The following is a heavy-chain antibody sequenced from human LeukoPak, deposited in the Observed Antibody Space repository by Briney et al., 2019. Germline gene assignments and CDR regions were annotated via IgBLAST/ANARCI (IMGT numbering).Heavy chain of an antibody. J-gene: IGHJ6*02. CDR1: GGTISSNSAV. V-gene: IGHV6-1*01. CDR2: TYYRSKWFN. Sequence: SQTLSLTCAISGGTISSNSAVWYWFRQSPSRGLEWLGRTYYRSKWFNDYAVSVKSRVIFNPDTSKNQFSLHLNSVTPEDTAVYYCARSLDRKMDVWGQGTTVTVSS. CDR3: ARSLDRKMDV.